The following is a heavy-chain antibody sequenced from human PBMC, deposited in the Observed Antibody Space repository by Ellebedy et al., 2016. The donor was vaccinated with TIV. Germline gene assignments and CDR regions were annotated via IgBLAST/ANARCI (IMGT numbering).Heavy chain of an antibody. J-gene: IGHJ4*02. Sequence: AASVKVSCKVSGYTLTELSIHWVRQAPGKGLEWMGGFDPEDGETIYAQKVQGRVTMTEDTSTDTAYMELSSLRAEDTAVYFCARAPRGGTDYWGQGTLVTVSS. CDR2: FDPEDGET. CDR3: ARAPRGGTDY. CDR1: GYTLTELS. D-gene: IGHD3-10*01. V-gene: IGHV1-24*01.